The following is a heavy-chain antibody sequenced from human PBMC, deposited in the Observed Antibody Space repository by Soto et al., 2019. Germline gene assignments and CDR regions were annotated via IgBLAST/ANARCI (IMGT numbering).Heavy chain of an antibody. CDR3: ARRGDYYSYYGMDV. CDR2: IWYDGSNN. D-gene: IGHD2-21*01. Sequence: QVQLVESGGGVVQPGRSLRLSCAASGFTFSSYGMHWVRQAPGKGLVWVGVIWYDGSNNYYADSLKGRFTISRNNSKNVLYLHMNSLRAEATAVYYCARRGDYYSYYGMDVWGQGTTVTVSS. V-gene: IGHV3-33*01. CDR1: GFTFSSYG. J-gene: IGHJ6*02.